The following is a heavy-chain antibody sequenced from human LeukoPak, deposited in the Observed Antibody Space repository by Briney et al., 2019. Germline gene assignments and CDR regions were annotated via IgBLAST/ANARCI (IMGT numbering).Heavy chain of an antibody. CDR2: IYHSGST. Sequence: SETLSLTCAVYGGSFIGYYWSRIRQPPGKGLEWIGEIYHSGSTNYNPSLTSRVTISVDTSKNQFSLKLSSVTAADTAVYYCARAPRRGYSYDHYYFDYWGQGTLVTVSS. D-gene: IGHD5-18*01. J-gene: IGHJ4*02. CDR1: GGSFIGYY. V-gene: IGHV4-34*01. CDR3: ARAPRRGYSYDHYYFDY.